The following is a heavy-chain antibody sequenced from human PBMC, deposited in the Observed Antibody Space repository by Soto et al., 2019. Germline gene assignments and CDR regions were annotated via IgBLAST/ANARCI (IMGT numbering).Heavy chain of an antibody. D-gene: IGHD2-2*01. CDR2: IIPILGIA. CDR1: GGIFSSYT. J-gene: IGHJ5*02. V-gene: IGHV1-69*08. CDR3: ARDCSSTSCYAYP. Sequence: QVQLVQSGAEVKKPGSSVKVSCKASGGIFSSYTISWVRQAPGQGLEWMGRIIPILGIANYAQKFQGRVTITADKSTSTAYMELSSLRSEDTAVYYCARDCSSTSCYAYPWGQGTLVTVSS.